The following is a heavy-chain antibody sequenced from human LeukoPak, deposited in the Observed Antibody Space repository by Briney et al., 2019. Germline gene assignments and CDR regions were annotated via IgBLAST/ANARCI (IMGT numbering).Heavy chain of an antibody. CDR2: IYSGGST. J-gene: IGHJ5*02. CDR3: ARALSSSWYAFRSNWFDP. V-gene: IGHV3-53*01. CDR1: GFTVSSNY. Sequence: SGGSLRLSCAASGFTVSSNYMSWVRQAPGKGLEWVSVIYSGGSTYFADSVKGRFTISRDYSKNTLYLQINSLRVEDTAVYYCARALSSSWYAFRSNWFDPWGQGTLVSVSS. D-gene: IGHD6-13*01.